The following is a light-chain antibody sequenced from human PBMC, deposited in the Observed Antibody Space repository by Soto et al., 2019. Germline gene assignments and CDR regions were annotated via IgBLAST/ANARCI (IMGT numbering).Light chain of an antibody. Sequence: EIVLTQSPATLSLSPGERATLSCRASPSVTNYLAWYQQKPGQPPRLXXYGAFNRAAGIPARFSGSGSGTDFTLTISSLEPEDSAVYYCQQRNIWPPVTFGQGTKVDIK. V-gene: IGKV3-11*01. CDR1: PSVTNY. CDR2: GAF. J-gene: IGKJ1*01. CDR3: QQRNIWPPVT.